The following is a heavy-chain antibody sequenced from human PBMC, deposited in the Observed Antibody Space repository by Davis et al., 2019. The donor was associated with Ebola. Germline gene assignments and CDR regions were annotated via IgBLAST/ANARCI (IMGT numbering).Heavy chain of an antibody. CDR1: GFTFSSYA. CDR2: ISYDGSNK. Sequence: GGSLRLSCAASGFTFSSYAMPWVRQAPGKGLEWVAVISYDGSNKYYADSVKGRFTISRDNSKNTLYLQMNSLRAEDTAVYYCARRSGPDYWGQGTLVTVSS. D-gene: IGHD2-15*01. V-gene: IGHV3-30*04. CDR3: ARRSGPDY. J-gene: IGHJ4*02.